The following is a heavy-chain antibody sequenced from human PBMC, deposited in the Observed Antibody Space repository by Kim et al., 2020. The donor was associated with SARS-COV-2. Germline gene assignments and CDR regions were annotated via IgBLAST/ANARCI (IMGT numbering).Heavy chain of an antibody. V-gene: IGHV4-39*01. J-gene: IGHJ6*02. Sequence: SETMSLTCTVSGGSISSSSYYWGWIRQPPGKGLEWIGSIYYSGSTYYNPSLKSRVTISVDTSKNQFSLKLSSVTAADTAVYYCARGERYYYGMDVWGQGTTVTVSS. CDR2: IYYSGST. CDR3: ARGERYYYGMDV. CDR1: GGSISSSSYY.